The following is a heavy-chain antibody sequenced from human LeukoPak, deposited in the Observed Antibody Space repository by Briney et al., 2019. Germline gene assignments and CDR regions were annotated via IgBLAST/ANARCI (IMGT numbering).Heavy chain of an antibody. CDR1: GFPFSDYW. Sequence: PGGSLRLSCAASGFPFSDYWMDWVRQAPGKGMEWVANINQDGSEENYADSVKGRFTISRDNAKNSLYLQMNSLRAEDTAVYYCSRSLDYWGRGAPVTVSS. V-gene: IGHV3-7*01. CDR3: SRSLDY. CDR2: INQDGSEE. J-gene: IGHJ4*02.